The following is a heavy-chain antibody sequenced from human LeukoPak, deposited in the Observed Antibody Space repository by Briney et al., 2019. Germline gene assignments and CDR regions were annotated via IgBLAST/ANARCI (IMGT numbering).Heavy chain of an antibody. CDR1: GGSISSSSYY. D-gene: IGHD5-18*01. CDR3: ARVNLRGAAMVN. J-gene: IGHJ4*02. CDR2: IYYSGST. Sequence: SETLTLTCTVSGGSISSSSYYWGWIRQSPGKGLEWIGSIYYSGSTYYNPSLKSRVTISVDTSKNQFSLKLSPVTAADTAVYYCARVNLRGAAMVNWGQGTLVTVSS. V-gene: IGHV4-39*01.